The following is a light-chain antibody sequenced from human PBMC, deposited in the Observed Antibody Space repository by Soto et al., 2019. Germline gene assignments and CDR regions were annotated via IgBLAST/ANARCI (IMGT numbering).Light chain of an antibody. V-gene: IGKV1-39*01. Sequence: DIQMTQSPSSLSASVGDRVTITCRASQSITSYLNWYQQKPGKAPQLLIYAASSLQSGVPSRFSGSGSGTDFTLTTSSLQPEDFATYFCQQSYTTPWTFDQGTKVEVK. CDR2: AAS. CDR3: QQSYTTPWT. J-gene: IGKJ1*01. CDR1: QSITSY.